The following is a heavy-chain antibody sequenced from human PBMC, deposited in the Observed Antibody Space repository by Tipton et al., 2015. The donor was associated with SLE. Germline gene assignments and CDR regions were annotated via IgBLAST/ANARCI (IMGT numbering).Heavy chain of an antibody. CDR3: ARGFCSGGSCYYFDY. CDR2: INHSGST. J-gene: IGHJ4*02. CDR1: GGSFSGYY. D-gene: IGHD2-15*01. V-gene: IGHV4-34*01. Sequence: AGLVKPSETLSLTCAVYGGSFSGYYWSWIRQPPGKGLEWIGEINHSGSTNYNPSLKSRVTISVDTSKNQFSLKLSSVTAADTAVYYCARGFCSGGSCYYFDYWGQGTLVTVSS.